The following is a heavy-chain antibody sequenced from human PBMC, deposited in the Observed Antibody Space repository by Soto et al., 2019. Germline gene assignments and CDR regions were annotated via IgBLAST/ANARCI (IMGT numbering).Heavy chain of an antibody. CDR1: GGSISSGDYY. V-gene: IGHV4-30-4*01. Sequence: SETLSLTCTVSGGSISSGDYYWSWIRQPPGKGLEWIGYIYYSGSTYYNPSLKSRVTISVDTSKNQFSLKLSSVTAADTAVYYCARRAGAVRWFDPWGQGTLVTV. CDR2: IYYSGST. CDR3: ARRAGAVRWFDP. D-gene: IGHD2-2*01. J-gene: IGHJ5*02.